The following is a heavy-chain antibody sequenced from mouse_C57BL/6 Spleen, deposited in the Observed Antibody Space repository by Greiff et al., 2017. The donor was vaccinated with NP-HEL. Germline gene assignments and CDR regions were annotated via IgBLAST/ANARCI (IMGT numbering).Heavy chain of an antibody. V-gene: IGHV2-5*01. D-gene: IGHD1-1*01. J-gene: IGHJ4*01. Sequence: QVQLQQSGPGLVQPSQSLSITCTVSGFSLTSYGVHWVRQSPGKGLEWLGVIWRGGSTDYNAAFMSRLSITKDNSKSQVFFKMNSLQADDTAIYYCAKNTLYGSSYDYAMDYWGQGTSVTVSS. CDR2: IWRGGST. CDR1: GFSLTSYG. CDR3: AKNTLYGSSYDYAMDY.